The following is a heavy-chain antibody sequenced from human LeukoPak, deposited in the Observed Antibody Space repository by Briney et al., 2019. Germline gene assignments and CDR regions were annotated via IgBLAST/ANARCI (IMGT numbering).Heavy chain of an antibody. Sequence: GGSLRLSCAASGFTFSSYGMHWVRQAPGKGLEWVAVISYDGSNKYYADSVKGRFTISRDNSKNTLYLQMNSLRAEDTAVYYCAKVRDFLSGYSSKYFVYWGQRTLGTVSS. D-gene: IGHD3-3*01. V-gene: IGHV3-30*18. J-gene: IGHJ4*02. CDR1: GFTFSSYG. CDR2: ISYDGSNK. CDR3: AKVRDFLSGYSSKYFVY.